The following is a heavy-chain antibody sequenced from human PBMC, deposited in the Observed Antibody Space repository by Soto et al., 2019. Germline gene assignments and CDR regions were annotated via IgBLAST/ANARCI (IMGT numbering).Heavy chain of an antibody. CDR3: ARVERGTATTVVDAFDI. J-gene: IGHJ3*02. D-gene: IGHD1-1*01. CDR2: MSHSGGT. CDR1: GGSVSSGRYY. V-gene: IGHV4-34*01. Sequence: QVQLQQWGAGLLKPSETLSLTCAVYGGSVSSGRYYWSWIRQPPGMGLEWIGEMSHSGGTHFNPSLQSRVTISVDTSKNLFSLKMSSVTAADTALYYCARVERGTATTVVDAFDIWGPGTMVTVSS.